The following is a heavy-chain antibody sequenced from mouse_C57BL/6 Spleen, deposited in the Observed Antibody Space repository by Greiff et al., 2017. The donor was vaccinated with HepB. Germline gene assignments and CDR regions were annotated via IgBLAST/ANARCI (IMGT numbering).Heavy chain of an antibody. D-gene: IGHD1-1*01. CDR2: IYPGSGST. Sequence: VQLQQPGAELVKPGASVKMSCKASGYTFTSYWITWVKQRPGQGLEWIGDIYPGSGSTNYNEKFKSKATLTVDTSSSTAYMQLSSLTSEDSAVYYCARERLTTVVARHFDVWGTGTTVTVSS. CDR3: ARERLTTVVARHFDV. J-gene: IGHJ1*03. CDR1: GYTFTSYW. V-gene: IGHV1-55*01.